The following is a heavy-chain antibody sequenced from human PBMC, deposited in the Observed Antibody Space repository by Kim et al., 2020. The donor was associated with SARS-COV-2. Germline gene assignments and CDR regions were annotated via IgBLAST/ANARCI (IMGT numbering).Heavy chain of an antibody. CDR2: INTDTGNP. V-gene: IGHV7-4-1*02. Sequence: ASVKVSCKPSGYTFTKYTINWVRRAPGQGLEWMGWINTDTGNPTYAQGFTGRFVFSLDTSVSTAYLQINSLKAEDTALYYCARVIWGSYRYTDYWGQGTL. D-gene: IGHD3-16*02. CDR1: GYTFTKYT. J-gene: IGHJ4*02. CDR3: ARVIWGSYRYTDY.